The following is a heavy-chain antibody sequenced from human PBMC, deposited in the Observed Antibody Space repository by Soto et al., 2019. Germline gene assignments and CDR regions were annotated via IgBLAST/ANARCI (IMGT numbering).Heavy chain of an antibody. CDR2: TYYRSNWRH. V-gene: IGHV6-1*01. Sequence: PSQTLSLTCAICGGSVASNTAAWNWIRSSPSRGLEWLGRTYYRSNWRHDYAVSVRSRITVNPDTSKNHFSLQLNSVTPDDTAVYYCARGVAGSGFDLWGQGTLVTVSS. CDR3: ARGVAGSGFDL. CDR1: GGSVASNTAA. D-gene: IGHD6-19*01. J-gene: IGHJ4*02.